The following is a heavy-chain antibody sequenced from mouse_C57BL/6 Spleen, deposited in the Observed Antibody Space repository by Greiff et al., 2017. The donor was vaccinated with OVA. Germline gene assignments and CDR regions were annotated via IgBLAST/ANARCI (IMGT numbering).Heavy chain of an antibody. J-gene: IGHJ2*01. CDR2: INPGSGGT. CDR1: GYAFTNYL. CDR3: ARRKATASGNYFDY. Sequence: VQLQQSGAELVRPGTSVKVSCKASGYAFTNYLIEWVKQRPGQGLEWIGVINPGSGGTNYNEKFKGKATLTADKSSSTAYMQLSSLTSEDSAVYFCARRKATASGNYFDYWGQGTTLTVSS. D-gene: IGHD1-2*01. V-gene: IGHV1-54*01.